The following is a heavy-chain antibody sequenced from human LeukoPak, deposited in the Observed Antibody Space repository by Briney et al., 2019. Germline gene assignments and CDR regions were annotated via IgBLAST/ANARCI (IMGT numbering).Heavy chain of an antibody. J-gene: IGHJ4*02. D-gene: IGHD2-2*01. CDR1: GFSFSTYG. CDR2: ISGSGGST. V-gene: IGHV3-23*01. CDR3: AIFSQDIVVAPAGYFDS. Sequence: GGSLRLSCAASGFSFSTYGMSWVRQAPGKGLEWVSAISGSGGSTYYADSVKGRFTISRDNSKNTLYLQMNSLRVEDTAVYYCAIFSQDIVVAPAGYFDSWGQGTLVTVSS.